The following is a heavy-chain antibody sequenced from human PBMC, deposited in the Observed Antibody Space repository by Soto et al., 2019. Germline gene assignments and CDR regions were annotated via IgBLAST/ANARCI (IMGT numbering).Heavy chain of an antibody. Sequence: SETLSLTCAVYGGSFSGYYWSWIRQPPGKGLEWIGEINHSGSTNYNPSLKSRVTISVDTSKNQFSLKLSSVTAADTAVYYCARGWAPQVDIVATFYYYYYMDVWGKGTTV. D-gene: IGHD5-12*01. CDR2: INHSGST. CDR1: GGSFSGYY. CDR3: ARGWAPQVDIVATFYYYYYMDV. J-gene: IGHJ6*03. V-gene: IGHV4-34*01.